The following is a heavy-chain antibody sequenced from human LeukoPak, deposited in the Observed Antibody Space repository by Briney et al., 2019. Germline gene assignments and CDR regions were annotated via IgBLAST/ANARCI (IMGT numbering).Heavy chain of an antibody. V-gene: IGHV3-11*04. Sequence: GGSLRLSCAGSGFTFSDYYMSWIRQAPGKGLEWISYISSSGSTIYYADSAKGRFTISRDNAKNSLYLQMNSLRAEDTAVYYYARNPEAVDYWGQGTLVTVSS. CDR3: ARNPEAVDY. CDR2: ISSSGSTI. J-gene: IGHJ4*02. CDR1: GFTFSDYY.